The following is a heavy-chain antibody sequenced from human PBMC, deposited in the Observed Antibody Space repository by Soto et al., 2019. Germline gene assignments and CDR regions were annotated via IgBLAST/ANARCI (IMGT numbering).Heavy chain of an antibody. Sequence: QVQLVQSGAEVKKPGSSVKVSCKASGGTFSSYAISWVRQAPGQGLEWMGGIIPIFGTANYAQKFQGRVTITSDESTSTADMELSSLRSEDTAVYYCARVTYYYDSSGYYYNWFDPWGQGNLVTVSS. CDR2: IIPIFGTA. D-gene: IGHD3-22*01. CDR1: GGTFSSYA. V-gene: IGHV1-69*01. CDR3: ARVTYYYDSSGYYYNWFDP. J-gene: IGHJ5*02.